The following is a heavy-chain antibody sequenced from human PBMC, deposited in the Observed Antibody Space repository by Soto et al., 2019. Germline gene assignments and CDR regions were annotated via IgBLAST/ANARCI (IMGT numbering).Heavy chain of an antibody. J-gene: IGHJ5*02. CDR3: ARMKYCSSTSCNQKGLDP. Sequence: ASVKVSCKASGYTFTSYDINWVRQATGQGLEWMGWMNPNSGNTGYAQKFQGRVTMTRNTSISTAYMELSSLRSEDTAVYYCARMKYCSSTSCNQKGLDPWGQGTLVTVYS. CDR2: MNPNSGNT. CDR1: GYTFTSYD. V-gene: IGHV1-8*01. D-gene: IGHD2-2*01.